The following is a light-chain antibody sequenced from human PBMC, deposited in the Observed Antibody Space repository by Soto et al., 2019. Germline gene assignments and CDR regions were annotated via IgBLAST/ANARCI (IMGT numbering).Light chain of an antibody. J-gene: IGKJ4*01. CDR1: QNIHNH. CDR2: DAI. CDR3: QQYDAWPLT. Sequence: DKLMSQSPATLSVSPGERVTLSCRASQNIHNHMSWFLQKPGQTPRLLIYDAIIRAPGVPARFSGSWSGTGFTLTINSLQSEDFAVYYCQQYDAWPLTFGGGTKVDIK. V-gene: IGKV3-15*01.